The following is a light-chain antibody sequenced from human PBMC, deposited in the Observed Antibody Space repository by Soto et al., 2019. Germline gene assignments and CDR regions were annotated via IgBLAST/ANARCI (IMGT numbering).Light chain of an antibody. Sequence: QSVLSQPPSASGTPGQRVTISCSGSSSYIGSNTVNWYQQLPGTAPKLLIYSNNQRPSGVPDRFSGSKSGTSASLAISGRQSEDEADYYCAAWDASLNGWVFGGGTKVTVL. CDR3: AAWDASLNGWV. CDR2: SNN. CDR1: SSYIGSNT. J-gene: IGLJ3*02. V-gene: IGLV1-44*01.